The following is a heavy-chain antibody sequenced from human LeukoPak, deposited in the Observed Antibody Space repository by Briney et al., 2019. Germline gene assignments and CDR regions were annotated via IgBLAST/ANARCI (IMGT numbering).Heavy chain of an antibody. D-gene: IGHD6-19*01. J-gene: IGHJ5*02. Sequence: GGSLSLSCAGFAYTFSSYAMHWVRQAPGKGLEYVAAISSDGRITYYANFVKGRFTISRDNSKNTLYLQMGSLRTEDMAVYYCARVSGWYWFDQWGQGTLVTVSS. V-gene: IGHV3-64*01. CDR3: ARVSGWYWFDQ. CDR2: ISSDGRIT. CDR1: AYTFSSYA.